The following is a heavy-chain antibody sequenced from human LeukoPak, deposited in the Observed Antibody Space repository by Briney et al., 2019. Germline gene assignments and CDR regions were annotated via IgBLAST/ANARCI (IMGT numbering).Heavy chain of an antibody. Sequence: ASVKVSCKASGYTLTNYNISWVRQAPGQGLEWMGWINTYKGDTLYAQKLQGRVTMTADTSTNTAYMELRSLRFDDTAVYYCAGDYSSGSYRFDFWGRGTLVTVSS. CDR2: INTYKGDT. D-gene: IGHD3-10*01. CDR1: GYTLTNYN. J-gene: IGHJ4*02. V-gene: IGHV1-18*01. CDR3: AGDYSSGSYRFDF.